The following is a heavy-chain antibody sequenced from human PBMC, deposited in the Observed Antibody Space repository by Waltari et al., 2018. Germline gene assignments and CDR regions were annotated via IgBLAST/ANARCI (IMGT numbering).Heavy chain of an antibody. CDR2: INADGRIT. CDR1: GFIFSSYW. CDR3: VMYSSSFLGDC. D-gene: IGHD6-13*01. Sequence: EVQLVESGGGLVQPGGSLRLSCAASGFIFSSYWMHWVRQAPGKGLVSVSHINADGRITNYADSVKGRFTISRDNAKNTLSLQMNSLRAEDTAVYYCVMYSSSFLGDCWGQGTLVAVSS. J-gene: IGHJ4*02. V-gene: IGHV3-74*01.